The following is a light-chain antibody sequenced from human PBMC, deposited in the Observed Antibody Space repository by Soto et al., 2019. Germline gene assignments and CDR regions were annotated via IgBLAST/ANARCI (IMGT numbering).Light chain of an antibody. CDR2: WAS. V-gene: IGKV4-1*01. CDR3: QQYYNTPQT. J-gene: IGKJ1*01. Sequence: DIVMTQFPDSLAVSLGERATINCKSSQSVLYSSNNKNYLAWYQLKPGQPPKLLIYWASTRESGVPDRFSGSGSGTDFTLTISSLQAEDVAVYSCQQYYNTPQTFGQGTKVEIK. CDR1: QSVLYSSNNKNY.